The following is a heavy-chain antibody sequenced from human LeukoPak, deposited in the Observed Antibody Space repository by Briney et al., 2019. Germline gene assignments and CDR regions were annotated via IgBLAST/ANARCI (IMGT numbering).Heavy chain of an antibody. CDR2: IIPIFGTA. J-gene: IGHJ4*02. CDR3: ARSPRRTTVVTLGDFDY. V-gene: IGHV1-69*05. CDR1: GGTFSSYA. Sequence: SVKVSCKASGGTFSSYAISWVRQAPGQGLEWMGGIIPIFGTANYAQKFQGRVTVTTDESTSTAYMELSSLRSEDTAVYYCARSPRRTTVVTLGDFDYWGQGTLVTVSS. D-gene: IGHD4-23*01.